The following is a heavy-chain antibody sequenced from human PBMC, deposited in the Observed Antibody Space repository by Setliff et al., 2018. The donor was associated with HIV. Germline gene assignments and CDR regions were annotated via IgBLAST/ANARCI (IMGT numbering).Heavy chain of an antibody. CDR3: ARLAGQRTIAAADYFFDF. V-gene: IGHV4-34*01. D-gene: IGHD6-13*01. CDR2: INHSGST. CDR1: GGSFSGYF. J-gene: IGHJ4*02. Sequence: PSETLSLTCAVYGGSFSGYFWSWIRQPPGKGLEWIGEINHSGSTNYNPSLKSRVTLFLDSSKNQFSLTLNSLTAADTAVYYCARLAGQRTIAAADYFFDFWGQGALVTVSS.